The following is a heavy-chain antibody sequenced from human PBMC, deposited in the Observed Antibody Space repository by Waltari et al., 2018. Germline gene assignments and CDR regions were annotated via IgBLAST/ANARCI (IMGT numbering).Heavy chain of an antibody. CDR1: GGSFSGYY. CDR2: INHSGST. J-gene: IGHJ6*03. CDR3: ARGGTQLWLRDYYYYYYMDV. D-gene: IGHD5-18*01. V-gene: IGHV4-34*01. Sequence: QVQLQQWGAGLLKPSETLSLTCAVYGGSFSGYYWSWIRQPPGKGLEWIGEINHSGSTNYHPSLKSRVTISVDTSKNQFSLKLSSVTAADTAVYYCARGGTQLWLRDYYYYYYMDVWGKGTTVTVSS.